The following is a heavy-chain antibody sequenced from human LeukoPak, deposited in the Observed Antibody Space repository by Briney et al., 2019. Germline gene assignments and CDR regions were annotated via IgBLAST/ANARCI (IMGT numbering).Heavy chain of an antibody. CDR3: ARDRGSHDAFDI. J-gene: IGHJ3*02. CDR2: IYPSGST. CDR1: GGSINSGGYS. V-gene: IGHV4-30-2*01. D-gene: IGHD2-15*01. Sequence: SETLSLTCAVSGGSINSGGYSWSWFRQPPGKGLEWIGYIYPSGSTSYNPSLRSRVTILLDRSKSQFSLNLSSVTAADTAVYYCARDRGSHDAFDIWGQGTMVTVSS.